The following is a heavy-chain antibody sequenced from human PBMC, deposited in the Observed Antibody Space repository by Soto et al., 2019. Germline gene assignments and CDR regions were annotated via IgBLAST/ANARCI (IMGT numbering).Heavy chain of an antibody. V-gene: IGHV4-59*08. CDR3: ARHHRYCSGGSCYLFDS. D-gene: IGHD2-15*01. Sequence: PSETLSLTCTVSGGSISGYFWSWIRQSPGKGLEWIGYIYYNGTTNYNPSFKSRLTISVDTSKNQFSLKMSSVTAADSAVYYCARHHRYCSGGSCYLFDSWGQGTLVTVSS. J-gene: IGHJ4*02. CDR1: GGSISGYF. CDR2: IYYNGTT.